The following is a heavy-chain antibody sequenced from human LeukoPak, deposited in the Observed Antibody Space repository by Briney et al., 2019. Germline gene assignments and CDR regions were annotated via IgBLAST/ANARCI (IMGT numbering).Heavy chain of an antibody. CDR2: IYTSGST. D-gene: IGHD3-10*01. CDR3: AREQVVYHGSGSYYNSYYYYGMDV. V-gene: IGHV4-4*07. Sequence: PSETLSLTCTVSGGSISSYYWSWIRQPAGKGLEWIGRIYTSGSTNYNPSLKSRVTMSVDTSKNQFSLKLSSVTAADTAVYYCAREQVVYHGSGSYYNSYYYYGMDVWGQGTTVTVSS. J-gene: IGHJ6*02. CDR1: GGSISSYY.